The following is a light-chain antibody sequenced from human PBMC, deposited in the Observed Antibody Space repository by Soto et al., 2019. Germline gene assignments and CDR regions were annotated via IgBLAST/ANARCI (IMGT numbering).Light chain of an antibody. CDR2: GAS. CDR3: QQSYTTPYT. J-gene: IGKJ2*01. CDR1: QSNSDY. V-gene: IGKV1-39*01. Sequence: DIQMTQSPSSLSASVGDRVTITCRASQSNSDYLNRYQQKPGKAPKLLIYGASHLERGVPSRFSGSGSGTDFTLTISSLQPEDFATYYCQQSYTTPYTFGQGTKLEI.